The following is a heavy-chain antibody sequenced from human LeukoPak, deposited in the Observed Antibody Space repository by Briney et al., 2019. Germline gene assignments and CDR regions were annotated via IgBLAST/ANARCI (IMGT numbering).Heavy chain of an antibody. CDR1: GYTFTGYY. CDR2: INPNCGGT. CDR3: AREEGTAANYYGMDV. V-gene: IGHV1-2*06. Sequence: ASVKVSCKASGYTFTGYYMHWVRQAPGQGLEWMGRINPNCGGTNYAQKFQGRATMTRDTSISTAYMELSRLRSDDTAVYYCAREEGTAANYYGMDVWGQGTTVTVSS. D-gene: IGHD2-2*01. J-gene: IGHJ6*02.